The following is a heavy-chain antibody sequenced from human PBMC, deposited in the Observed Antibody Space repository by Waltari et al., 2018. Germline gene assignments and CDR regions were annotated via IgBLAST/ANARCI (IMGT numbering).Heavy chain of an antibody. CDR1: GGSISSYY. CDR3: AKDDGDYGEKGY. D-gene: IGHD4-17*01. J-gene: IGHJ4*02. CDR2: ISGSGGST. Sequence: VQLQESGPGLVKPSETMSLTCTVSGGSISSYYWSWIRQPPGKGLEWVSAISGSGGSTYDADSVKGRFTISRDNAKNTLYLQMNSLRAEDTAVYYCAKDDGDYGEKGYWGQGTLVTVSS. V-gene: IGHV3-23*01.